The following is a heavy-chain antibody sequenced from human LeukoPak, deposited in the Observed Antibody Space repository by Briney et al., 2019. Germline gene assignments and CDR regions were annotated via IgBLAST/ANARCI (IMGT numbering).Heavy chain of an antibody. V-gene: IGHV4-39*07. CDR2: IYYSGST. D-gene: IGHD6-13*01. CDR1: GGSISSSSYY. J-gene: IGHJ4*02. Sequence: SETLSLTCTVSGGSISSSSYYWGWIRQPPGKGLEWIGSIYYSGSTYYNPSLKSRVTISVDTSKNQFSLKLSSVTAADTAVYYCARGHPVAAAGLPVDYWGQGTLVTVSS. CDR3: ARGHPVAAAGLPVDY.